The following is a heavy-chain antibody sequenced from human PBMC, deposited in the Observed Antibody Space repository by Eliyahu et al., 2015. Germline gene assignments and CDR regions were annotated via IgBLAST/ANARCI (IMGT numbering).Heavy chain of an antibody. J-gene: IGHJ4*02. CDR2: MSPNRQNT. V-gene: IGHV1-8*01. CDR1: GYTFTTYD. Sequence: QVQLVQSGTEVKKPGASVKVACRASGYTFTTYDVNWVRQAPGQGLEWMGWMSPNRQNTGYARKFQGRVTMTSNSSIATAYLELSGLTSEDTAVYYCAREGNIVGTIDYWGQGTLVTVSS. CDR3: AREGNIVGTIDY. D-gene: IGHD1-26*01.